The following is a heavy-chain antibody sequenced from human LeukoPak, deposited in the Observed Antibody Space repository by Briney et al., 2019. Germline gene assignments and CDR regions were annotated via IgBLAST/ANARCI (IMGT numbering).Heavy chain of an antibody. CDR2: ISRSSSNT. CDR1: GYTFSSYC. V-gene: IGHV3-48*02. CDR3: ERDRGNFDY. Sequence: GVSVRLSCAASGYTFSSYCMHWVHQAPGKGLEWVSYISRSSSNTYYADSVKGRFTISRDNAKNPLYLQMNSLRDEDTGVYYCERDRGNFDYWGQGTLVTVSS. J-gene: IGHJ4*02. D-gene: IGHD3-10*01.